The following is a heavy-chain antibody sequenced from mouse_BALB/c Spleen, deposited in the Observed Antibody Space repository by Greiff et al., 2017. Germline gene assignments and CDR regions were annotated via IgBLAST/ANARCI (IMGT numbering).Heavy chain of an antibody. J-gene: IGHJ4*01. CDR2: ISTYYGDA. D-gene: IGHD2-1*01. CDR3: ARSRIIYYANPYAMDY. Sequence: QVQLQQSGAELVRPGVSVKISCKGSGYTFTDYAMHWVKQSHAKSLEWIGVISTYYGDASYNQKFKGKATVTVDKSSSTAYMELARLTSEDSAIYYCARSRIIYYANPYAMDYWGQGTSVTVSS. V-gene: IGHV1S137*01. CDR1: GYTFTDYA.